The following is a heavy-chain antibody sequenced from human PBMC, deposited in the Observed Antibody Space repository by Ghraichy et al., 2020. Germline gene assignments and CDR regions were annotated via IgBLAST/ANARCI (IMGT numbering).Heavy chain of an antibody. CDR1: GGTFSSYA. D-gene: IGHD1-7*01. V-gene: IGHV1-69*04. CDR3: ARDPPAQYNWNYEGAFDI. J-gene: IGHJ3*02. Sequence: SVKVSCKASGGTFSSYAISWVRQAPGQGLEWMGRIIPILGIANYAQKFQGRVTITADKSTSTAYMELSSLRSEDTAVYYCARDPPAQYNWNYEGAFDIWGQGTMVTVSS. CDR2: IIPILGIA.